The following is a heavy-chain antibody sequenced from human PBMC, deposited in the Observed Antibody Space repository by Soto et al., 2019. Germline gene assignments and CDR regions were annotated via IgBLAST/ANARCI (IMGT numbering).Heavy chain of an antibody. D-gene: IGHD2-21*01. Sequence: EVQLVESGGDLVQPGGSLRLSCAASGVTISGYWMHWVRQAPGKGLVWVSRISRDGSRTDCADSVKGRVTIARDNAVNTVHLQSTRLGADDTSVYYSSIACRRDPHWFDPWGQGTLVTVSS. CDR3: SIACRRDPHWFDP. V-gene: IGHV3-74*01. CDR1: GVTISGYW. CDR2: ISRDGSRT. J-gene: IGHJ5*02.